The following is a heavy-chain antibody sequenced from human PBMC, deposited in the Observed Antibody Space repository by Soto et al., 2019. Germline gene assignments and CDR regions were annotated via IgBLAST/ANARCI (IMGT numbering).Heavy chain of an antibody. CDR1: RFTFNTYE. J-gene: IGHJ3*02. Sequence: EVPLVESGGGLVQPGGSLRLSCAASRFTFNTYEMNWVRQAPGKGLEWVSYISSSGSTTYYADSVKGRFTISRDNAKNSLYLQMNGLRAEDTSIYYCATRAGGGGAFDIWGQGTMVTVSS. CDR2: ISSSGSTT. D-gene: IGHD3-10*01. CDR3: ATRAGGGGAFDI. V-gene: IGHV3-48*03.